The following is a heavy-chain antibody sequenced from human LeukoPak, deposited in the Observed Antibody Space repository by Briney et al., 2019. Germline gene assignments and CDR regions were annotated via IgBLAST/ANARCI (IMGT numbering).Heavy chain of an antibody. Sequence: PGGSLRLSCAASGFTFSSYSMNWVRQAPGKGLEWVSSISSSSSYIYYADSVKGRFTISRDNAKNSLYLQMNSLRAEDTAVYYCARDGILTAGVDYWGQGTPVTVSS. J-gene: IGHJ4*02. D-gene: IGHD3-9*01. CDR3: ARDGILTAGVDY. CDR2: ISSSSSYI. CDR1: GFTFSSYS. V-gene: IGHV3-21*01.